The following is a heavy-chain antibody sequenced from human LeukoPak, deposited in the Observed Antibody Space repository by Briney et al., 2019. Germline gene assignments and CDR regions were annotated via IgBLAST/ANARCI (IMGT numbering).Heavy chain of an antibody. CDR3: ARVASGYGGEWFDP. Sequence: SETLSLTCTVSGGSISSYYWSWIRQPPGKGLEWIGYIYYSGSTNYNPSLKSRVTISVDTSKNQFSLKLSSVTAADTAVYYCARVASGYGGEWFDPWGQGTLVTVSS. D-gene: IGHD5-12*01. CDR2: IYYSGST. J-gene: IGHJ5*02. CDR1: GGSISSYY. V-gene: IGHV4-59*08.